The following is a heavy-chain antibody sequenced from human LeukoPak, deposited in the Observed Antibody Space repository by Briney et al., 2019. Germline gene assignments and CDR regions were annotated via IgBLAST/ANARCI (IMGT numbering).Heavy chain of an antibody. Sequence: PGRSLRLSCAASGFTFSRYWMSWVRQAPGKGLEWVANIKEDGSEKYYVDSVKGRFTISRDNAKNSLYLQMNSLRGEDTAVYYCARGGALYSGDYWGQGTLVTVSS. CDR3: ARGGALYSGDY. D-gene: IGHD6-13*01. J-gene: IGHJ4*02. CDR1: GFTFSRYW. CDR2: IKEDGSEK. V-gene: IGHV3-7*05.